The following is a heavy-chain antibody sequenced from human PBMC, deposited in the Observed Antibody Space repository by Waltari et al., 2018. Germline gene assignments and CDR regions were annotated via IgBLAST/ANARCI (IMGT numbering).Heavy chain of an antibody. CDR2: MYQSGST. J-gene: IGHJ6*03. D-gene: IGHD6-13*01. CDR3: ARRAAIAATGPTYYMDV. Sequence: QVQLQESGPGLVKPSETLSLTCAVSGYSISSGYSWGWIRQPPGKGLEWTGRMYQSGSTYYNPSLKSRVTISVDTSKNQFSLKLSSVTAADTAVYYCARRAAIAATGPTYYMDVWGKGTTVTVSS. CDR1: GYSISSGYS. V-gene: IGHV4-38-2*01.